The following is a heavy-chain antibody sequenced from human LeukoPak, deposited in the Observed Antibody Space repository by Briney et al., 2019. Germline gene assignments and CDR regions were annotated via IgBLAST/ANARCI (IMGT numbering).Heavy chain of an antibody. V-gene: IGHV1-3*01. J-gene: IGHJ5*02. CDR3: ARVTGGSGWYWVWFDP. D-gene: IGHD6-19*01. CDR1: GYTFTSYA. CDR2: INAGNGNT. Sequence: ASVKVSCKASGYTFTSYAMHWVRQAPGQRLEWMGWINAGNGNTKYSQKFQGRVTITRDTSASTAYMELSSLRSEDTAVYYCARVTGGSGWYWVWFDPWGQGTLVTVSS.